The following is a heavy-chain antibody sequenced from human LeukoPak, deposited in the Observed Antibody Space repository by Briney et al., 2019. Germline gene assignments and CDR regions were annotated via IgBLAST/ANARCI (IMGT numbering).Heavy chain of an antibody. CDR2: INPNSGGT. J-gene: IGHJ6*03. Sequence: ASVKVSCKASGYTFTGYYMHWVRQAPGQGLEWMGRINPNSGGTNYAQKFQGRVTMTRDTSISTAYMELSRLRSDDTAVYYCARDQEWLRLGDYYYYYMDVWGQGTLVTVSS. V-gene: IGHV1-2*06. CDR1: GYTFTGYY. CDR3: ARDQEWLRLGDYYYYYMDV. D-gene: IGHD5-12*01.